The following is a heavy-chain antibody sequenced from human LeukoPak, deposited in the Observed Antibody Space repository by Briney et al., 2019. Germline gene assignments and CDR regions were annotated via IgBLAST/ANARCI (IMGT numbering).Heavy chain of an antibody. V-gene: IGHV1-18*01. Sequence: ASVKVSCKASGYTFTSYGLSWVRQAPGQGLEWMGWISTYNDNTHYAQKFQGRVTMTTDTSTNTAYMELRSLRSDDTAVYYCAREMAVAGSGVIDSWGQGTLVTVSS. CDR3: AREMAVAGSGVIDS. J-gene: IGHJ4*02. CDR2: ISTYNDNT. D-gene: IGHD6-19*01. CDR1: GYTFTSYG.